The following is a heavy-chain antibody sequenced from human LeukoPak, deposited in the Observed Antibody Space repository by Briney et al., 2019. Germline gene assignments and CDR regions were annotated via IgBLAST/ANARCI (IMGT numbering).Heavy chain of an antibody. Sequence: GESLRISCKSFGFDFSAHGIAWVRQMPGKGLEWMGNIYPGGSNARYSPSFQGQVTMSAEKTITTVYLQWSCLKASETAMYYSARHFHSALFGFWGQGSLVTVSS. V-gene: IGHV5-51*01. CDR3: ARHFHSALFGF. CDR2: IYPGGSNA. D-gene: IGHD5-18*01. J-gene: IGHJ4*02. CDR1: GFDFSAHG.